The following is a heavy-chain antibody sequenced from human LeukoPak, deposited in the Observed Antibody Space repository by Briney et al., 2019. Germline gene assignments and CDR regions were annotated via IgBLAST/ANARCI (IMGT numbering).Heavy chain of an antibody. CDR3: ARSYSLPEY. Sequence: GGSLRLSCAASGFSFSSYSMNWVRQAPGKGLEWVSSISSSSSHIYYADSVKGRFTISRDNAKNSLYLQMNSLTTADTAVYYCARSYSLPEYWGQGTLVTVSS. CDR1: GFSFSSYS. CDR2: ISSSSSHI. D-gene: IGHD1-26*01. J-gene: IGHJ4*02. V-gene: IGHV3-21*01.